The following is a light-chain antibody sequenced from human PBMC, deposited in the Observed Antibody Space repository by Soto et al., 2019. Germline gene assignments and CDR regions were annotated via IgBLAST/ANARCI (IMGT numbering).Light chain of an antibody. CDR1: QSVSSN. CDR3: QQYNNWPPRT. Sequence: EIVMTQSPATLSVSPGERATLSCRASQSVSSNLAWYQQKPGQAPRLLIYGASTRATGIPARFSGSGSGTEFTLPISSLQSEDFAVSYCQQYNNWPPRTFGQGTKVEIK. V-gene: IGKV3-15*01. J-gene: IGKJ1*01. CDR2: GAS.